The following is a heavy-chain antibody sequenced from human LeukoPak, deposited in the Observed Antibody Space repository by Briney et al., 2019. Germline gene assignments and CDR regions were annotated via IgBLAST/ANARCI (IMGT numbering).Heavy chain of an antibody. V-gene: IGHV3-30-3*01. Sequence: GGSLRLSCAASGLTFSSYAMHWVRQAPGKGLEWVAVISYDGSNKYYADSVKGRFTISRDNSKNTLYLQMNSLRAEDTAVYYCARDLSGPGDYWGQGTLVTVSS. J-gene: IGHJ4*02. CDR3: ARDLSGPGDY. D-gene: IGHD5-12*01. CDR1: GLTFSSYA. CDR2: ISYDGSNK.